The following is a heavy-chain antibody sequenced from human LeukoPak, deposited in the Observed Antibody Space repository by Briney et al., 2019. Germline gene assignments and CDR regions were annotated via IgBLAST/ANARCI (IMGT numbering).Heavy chain of an antibody. CDR3: AKRGVVIRVILVGFHKEAYYFES. CDR1: GITLSNYG. J-gene: IGHJ4*02. Sequence: GGSLRLSCAVSGITLSNYGMSWVRQAPGKGLEWVAGISDSGGSANYADSVKGRFTISRDNPKNTLYLQMNSLRAEDTAVYFCAKRGVVIRVILVGFHKEAYYFESWGQGALVTVSS. V-gene: IGHV3-23*01. CDR2: ISDSGGSA. D-gene: IGHD3/OR15-3a*01.